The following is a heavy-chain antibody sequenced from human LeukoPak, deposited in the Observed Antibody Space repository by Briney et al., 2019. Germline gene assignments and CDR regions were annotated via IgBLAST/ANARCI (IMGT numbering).Heavy chain of an antibody. Sequence: PSETLSLICAVYGGSFSGYYWSWIRQPPGKGLEWIGEINHSGSTNYNPSLKSRVTISVDTSKNQFSLKLSSVTAADTAVYYCARVDNWNRGYYYYYRMDVWGKGTTVTVSS. V-gene: IGHV4-34*01. D-gene: IGHD1-1*01. J-gene: IGHJ6*04. CDR1: GGSFSGYY. CDR3: ARVDNWNRGYYYYYRMDV. CDR2: INHSGST.